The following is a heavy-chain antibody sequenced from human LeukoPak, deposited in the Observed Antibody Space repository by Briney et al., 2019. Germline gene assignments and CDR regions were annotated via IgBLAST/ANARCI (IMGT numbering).Heavy chain of an antibody. J-gene: IGHJ4*02. V-gene: IGHV1-46*04. CDR3: ARDNSGWSVDY. CDR1: GYTFSSYY. D-gene: IGHD6-19*01. CDR2: ISPSGDYT. Sequence: ASVKVSCKASGYTFSSYYMHWVRQAPGQGLEWMGIISPSGDYTRYAQKLQGRVSMTLDTSTSSVYMQLNSLESEDTAMYYCARDNSGWSVDYWGQGTLVTVTS.